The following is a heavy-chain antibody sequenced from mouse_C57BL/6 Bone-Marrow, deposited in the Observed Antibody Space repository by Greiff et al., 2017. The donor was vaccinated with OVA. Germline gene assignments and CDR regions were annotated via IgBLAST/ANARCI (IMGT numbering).Heavy chain of an antibody. D-gene: IGHD4-1*01. J-gene: IGHJ2*01. Sequence: EVKVVESEGGLVQPGSSMKLSCTASGFTFSDYYMAWVRQVPEKGLEWVANINYDGSSTYYLDSLKSRFIISRDNAKNILYLQMSSLKSEDTATYYCARAGNCDYWGQGTTLTVSS. V-gene: IGHV5-16*01. CDR3: ARAGNCDY. CDR2: INYDGSST. CDR1: GFTFSDYY.